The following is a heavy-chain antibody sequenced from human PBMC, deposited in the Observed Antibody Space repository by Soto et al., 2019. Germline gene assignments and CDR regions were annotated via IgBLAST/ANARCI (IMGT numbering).Heavy chain of an antibody. Sequence: EVQLVESGGGLVQPGGSLRLSCAASGFTFSSYSMNWVRQAPGKGLEWVSYISSSSSTIYYADSVKGRFTISRDNAKKSRYLQMNSLRDEDTAVYYCARKNTYYYDSSGRMDVWGQGNTVTVSS. CDR3: ARKNTYYYDSSGRMDV. V-gene: IGHV3-48*02. CDR2: ISSSSSTI. D-gene: IGHD3-22*01. CDR1: GFTFSSYS. J-gene: IGHJ6*02.